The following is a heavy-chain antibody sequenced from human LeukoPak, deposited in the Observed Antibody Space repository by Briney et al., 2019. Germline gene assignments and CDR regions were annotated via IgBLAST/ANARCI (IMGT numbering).Heavy chain of an antibody. CDR3: ARVTAMVLKYYYYMDV. J-gene: IGHJ6*03. CDR1: GFTVSSNY. CDR2: IYSGGST. Sequence: TGGSLRLSCAASGFTVSSNYMSWVRQAPGKGLEWVSVIYSGGSTYYADSVKGRFTISRDNSKNTLYLQMNSLRAEDTAVYYCARVTAMVLKYYYYMDVWGKGTTVTVSS. D-gene: IGHD5-18*01. V-gene: IGHV3-66*02.